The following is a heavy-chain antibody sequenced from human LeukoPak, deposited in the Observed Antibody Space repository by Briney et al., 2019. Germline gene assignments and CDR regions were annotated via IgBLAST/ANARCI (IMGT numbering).Heavy chain of an antibody. CDR2: INSVGSTL. CDR1: GFTFSSYE. CDR3: ARARAFSSGGCFDY. Sequence: PGGSLRLSCAASGFTFSSYEMNWVRQAPGKRLKRVSYINSVGSTLYYADSVKGRFTISRDNAKNSLYLQMNSLRAEDTAVYYCARARAFSSGGCFDYWGQGTLVTVSS. V-gene: IGHV3-48*03. J-gene: IGHJ4*02. D-gene: IGHD6-19*01.